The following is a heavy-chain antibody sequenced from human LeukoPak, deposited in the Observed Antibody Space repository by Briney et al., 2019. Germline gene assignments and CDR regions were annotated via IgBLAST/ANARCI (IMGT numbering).Heavy chain of an antibody. D-gene: IGHD3-22*01. CDR1: GFTFSSYS. J-gene: IGHJ4*02. Sequence: GGSLRLSCAASGFTFSSYSMNWVRQAPGKGLEWVSSISSSSTYIFYADSVKGRFTISRDNSKNTQYLQMNSLRVEDTAVYYCAKDSRRWKTYYYESSGLYYFAYWGQGTPVTVSS. CDR2: ISSSSTYI. CDR3: AKDSRRWKTYYYESSGLYYFAY. V-gene: IGHV3-21*01.